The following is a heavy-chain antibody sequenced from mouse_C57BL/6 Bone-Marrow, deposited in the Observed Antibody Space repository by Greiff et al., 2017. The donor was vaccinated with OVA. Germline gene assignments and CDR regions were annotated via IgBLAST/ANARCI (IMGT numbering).Heavy chain of an antibody. Sequence: DVMLVESGGDLVKPGGSLKLSCAASGFTFSSYGMSWVRQTPDKRLEWVATISSGGSYTYYPDSVKGRFTISRDNAKNTLYLQMSSLKSEDTAMYYCARHYSNYLDYWGQGTTLTVSS. D-gene: IGHD2-5*01. CDR3: ARHYSNYLDY. CDR2: ISSGGSYT. CDR1: GFTFSSYG. V-gene: IGHV5-6*02. J-gene: IGHJ2*01.